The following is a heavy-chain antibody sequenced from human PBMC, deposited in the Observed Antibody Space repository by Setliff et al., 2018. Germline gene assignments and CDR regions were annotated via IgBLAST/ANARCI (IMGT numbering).Heavy chain of an antibody. CDR1: GYSFTNYW. CDR2: IYPRDSDT. Sequence: GESLKISCKGSGYSFTNYWIGWVRQMPGKGLEFMGIIYPRDSDTRYSPSFQGQVTISADKSITTAYLQWSRLKVSDSGIYYCARGRRDGYKAGFDPWGQGTLVTVSS. CDR3: ARGRRDGYKAGFDP. V-gene: IGHV5-51*01. J-gene: IGHJ5*02. D-gene: IGHD5-12*01.